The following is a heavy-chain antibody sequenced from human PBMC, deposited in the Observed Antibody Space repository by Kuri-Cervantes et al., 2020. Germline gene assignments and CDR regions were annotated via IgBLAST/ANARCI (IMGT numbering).Heavy chain of an antibody. CDR2: IKQDGSEK. V-gene: IGHV3-7*01. D-gene: IGHD2-2*01. J-gene: IGHJ4*02. CDR1: GFTFSSYA. Sequence: GESLKISCAASGFTFSSYAMSWVRQAPGKGLEWVANIKQDGSEKYYVDSVKGRFTISRDNAKNSLYLQMNSLRAEDTAVYYCARDLSPYCSSTSCLSPSGEYYFDYWGQGTLVTVSS. CDR3: ARDLSPYCSSTSCLSPSGEYYFDY.